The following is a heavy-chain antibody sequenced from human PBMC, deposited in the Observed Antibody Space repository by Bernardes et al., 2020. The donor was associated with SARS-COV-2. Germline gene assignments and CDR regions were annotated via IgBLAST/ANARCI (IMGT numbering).Heavy chain of an antibody. Sequence: ASLKVSCKASGYTFTGYYIHWVRQAPGQGLEWMGIINPSDGTTSYAQKFQGRVTMTRDTSMRTVYMELTSLRSEDTAVYFCASCREEYFYGMDVWGQGTTVTVSS. CDR2: INPSDGTT. J-gene: IGHJ6*02. CDR3: ASCREEYFYGMDV. V-gene: IGHV1-46*03. CDR1: GYTFTGYY.